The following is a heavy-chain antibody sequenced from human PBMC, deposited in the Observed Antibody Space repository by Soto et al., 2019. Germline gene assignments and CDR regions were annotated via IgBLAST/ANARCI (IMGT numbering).Heavy chain of an antibody. V-gene: IGHV3-20*01. Sequence: GGSLRLSCAASGFTFDANPMSWVRQAPGKALEPVSGINWNGGSSGYADSVKGRFTLSRDNAKNSLYLQMNSLRAEDTALYHCARVAAAGTDYYYYMDVWGKGTTVTVS. CDR2: INWNGGSS. D-gene: IGHD6-13*01. J-gene: IGHJ6*03. CDR1: GFTFDANP. CDR3: ARVAAAGTDYYYYMDV.